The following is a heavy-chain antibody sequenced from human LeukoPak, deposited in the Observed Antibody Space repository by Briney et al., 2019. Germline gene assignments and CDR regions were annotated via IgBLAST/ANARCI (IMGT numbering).Heavy chain of an antibody. CDR1: GFTFSSYP. J-gene: IGHJ3*02. CDR2: ISGSGGST. CDR3: AKGAAMVTAWGEAFDI. V-gene: IGHV3-23*01. D-gene: IGHD5-18*01. Sequence: GGSLTLSCAASGFTFSSYPMSWLRQAPGKGLEWVSAISGSGGSTYYADSVKRRFTISRDNSKNTLYLQMNSLRAEDTAVYYCAKGAAMVTAWGEAFDIWGQGTMVTVSS.